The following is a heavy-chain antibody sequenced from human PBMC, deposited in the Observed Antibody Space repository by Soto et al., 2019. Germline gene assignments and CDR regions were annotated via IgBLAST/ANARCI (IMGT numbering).Heavy chain of an antibody. D-gene: IGHD4-17*01. CDR1: GFSFKSYW. CDR2: IREDGSEK. V-gene: IGHV3-7*01. J-gene: IGHJ4*02. CDR3: ARDYGAVKRYFDY. Sequence: GGSLRLSXAASGFSFKSYWMSWVRQAPGKGLEWVANIREDGSEKNYVDSVKGRFTISRDNAKNSLFLQMNSLRAEDTGVYYCARDYGAVKRYFDYWGQGTLVTVSS.